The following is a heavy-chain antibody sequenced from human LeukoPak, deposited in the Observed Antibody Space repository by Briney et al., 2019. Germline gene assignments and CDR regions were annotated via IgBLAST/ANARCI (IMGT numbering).Heavy chain of an antibody. CDR1: GFTLSSYG. CDR3: AKDPTSGVGFDY. CDR2: IRYDGSNK. Sequence: GGSLRLSCAASGFTLSSYGMHWVRQAPGKGLEWVAFIRYDGSNKYYADSVKGRFTISRDNSKNTLYLQMNSLRAEDTAVYYCAKDPTSGVGFDYWGQGTLVTVSS. V-gene: IGHV3-30*02. J-gene: IGHJ4*02. D-gene: IGHD7-27*01.